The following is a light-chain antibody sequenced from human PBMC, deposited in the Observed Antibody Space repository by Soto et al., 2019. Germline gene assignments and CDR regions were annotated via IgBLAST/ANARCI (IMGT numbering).Light chain of an antibody. CDR1: QSLLHRTGHYF. J-gene: IGKJ1*01. CDR2: WGS. Sequence: DIVMNQSPPSLSVTPGEPASISCRSSQSLLHRTGHYFLYWYLQKPGQSPQLLIYWGSNRASGVTDRFRGSGSGTVFTLQIRGVEADDVGVYYCMHAVQTRTFGQATKVEIK. V-gene: IGKV2-28*01. CDR3: MHAVQTRT.